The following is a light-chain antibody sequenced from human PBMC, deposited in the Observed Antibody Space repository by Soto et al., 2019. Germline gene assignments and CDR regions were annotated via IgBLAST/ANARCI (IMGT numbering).Light chain of an antibody. CDR3: QQYDNLPLT. J-gene: IGKJ4*01. CDR2: DAS. CDR1: QDISNY. V-gene: IGKV1-33*01. Sequence: DLQMTQSPSSLSASVGDRVTITCQASQDISNYLNWYQQKPGKAPKLLIYDASNLETGVPSRFSGSGSGTDFTLTISSLQPEDIATYYFQQYDNLPLTFGGGTKVEIK.